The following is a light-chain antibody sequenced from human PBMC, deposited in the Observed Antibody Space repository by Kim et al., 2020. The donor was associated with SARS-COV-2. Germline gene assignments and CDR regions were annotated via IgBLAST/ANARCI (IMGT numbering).Light chain of an antibody. J-gene: IGLJ3*02. Sequence: GKTATPPCTRTSGNIDSNYVQWYQQRPGSAPTTVIYEDDRRPSGVPDRFSGSIDRSSNSASLTSSGLKTDDEADYYCQSYGARTQVFGGGTKLTVL. CDR2: EDD. CDR1: SGNIDSNY. V-gene: IGLV6-57*03. CDR3: QSYGARTQV.